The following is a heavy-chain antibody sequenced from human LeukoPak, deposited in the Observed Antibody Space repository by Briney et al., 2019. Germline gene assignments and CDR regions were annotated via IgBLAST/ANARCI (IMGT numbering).Heavy chain of an antibody. CDR3: AKWREGTMVYFDY. D-gene: IGHD3-10*01. CDR1: GFTFSSYA. CDR2: ISGSGHNT. Sequence: QAGGSLRLSCAASGFTFSSYAMTWVRQAPGKGLEWVSAISGSGHNTYYADSVKGRFTISRDNSKNTVYLQMNSLRAEDKALYYCAKWREGTMVYFDYWGQGTLVTVSS. V-gene: IGHV3-23*01. J-gene: IGHJ4*02.